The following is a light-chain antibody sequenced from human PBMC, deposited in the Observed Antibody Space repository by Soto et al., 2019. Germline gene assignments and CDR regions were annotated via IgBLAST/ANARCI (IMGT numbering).Light chain of an antibody. V-gene: IGLV2-8*01. CDR3: SPYAVTNIFV. Sequence: QSALTQPPSASGSPGQSVTISCSGTSSDVGGFNYVSWYQQHPGRAPKVLIYEVNKRPSGVPDRFSGSKSGSTASLTVSGLQAEDEAEYYCSPYAVTNIFVFGTGTKLTVL. CDR1: SSDVGGFNY. J-gene: IGLJ1*01. CDR2: EVN.